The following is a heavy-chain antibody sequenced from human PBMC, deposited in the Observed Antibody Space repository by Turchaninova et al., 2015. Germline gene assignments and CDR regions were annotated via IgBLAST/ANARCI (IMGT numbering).Heavy chain of an antibody. CDR2: IDYSGDT. Sequence: QLQLQESGPGLVKPSETLSLTCTVSGVSIRGSTYYWGWIRQPPGKGLELIGGIDYSGDTYYNPSLKSRVTVSVDPSKNRFSLKLYSVTAADTAVYYCASPGGYWYFDLWGRGTLVTVSS. J-gene: IGHJ2*01. CDR3: ASPGGYWYFDL. V-gene: IGHV4-39*07. CDR1: GVSIRGSTYY. D-gene: IGHD3-16*01.